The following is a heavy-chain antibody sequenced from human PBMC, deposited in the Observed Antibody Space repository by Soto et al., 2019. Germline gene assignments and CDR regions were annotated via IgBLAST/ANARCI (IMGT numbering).Heavy chain of an antibody. V-gene: IGHV3-23*01. J-gene: IGHJ5*02. Sequence: EVQLLESGGGLVQPGGSLRLSCAASGFTFSSYAMSWVRQAPGKGLEWVSAISGSGGSTYYADSVKGRFTISRDNSKNTLYLQMNSLRAEDTAVYYCAKDRGIAVAGTGNWFDPWGQGTLVTVSS. CDR2: ISGSGGST. CDR3: AKDRGIAVAGTGNWFDP. CDR1: GFTFSSYA. D-gene: IGHD6-19*01.